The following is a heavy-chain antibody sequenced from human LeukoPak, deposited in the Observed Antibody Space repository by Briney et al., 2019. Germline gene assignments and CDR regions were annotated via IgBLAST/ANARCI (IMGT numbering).Heavy chain of an antibody. CDR3: AKDRHHYGSGSYYVFDY. CDR1: GFTFSSYG. Sequence: PGGSLRLSCAASGFTFSSYGMHWVRQAPGKGLEWVAVISYDGSNKYYADSVKGRFTISRDNSKNTLCLQMNSLRAEDTAVYYCAKDRHHYGSGSYYVFDYWGQGTLVTVSS. V-gene: IGHV3-30*18. CDR2: ISYDGSNK. J-gene: IGHJ4*02. D-gene: IGHD3-10*01.